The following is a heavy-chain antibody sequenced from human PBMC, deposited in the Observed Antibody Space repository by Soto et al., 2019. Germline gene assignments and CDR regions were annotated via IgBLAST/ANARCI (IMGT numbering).Heavy chain of an antibody. CDR1: DGSISSGGYY. Sequence: SETLSLTCTVSDGSISSGGYYWSWIRRHPGKGLEWIGYISDSGRTYYNPSLKSRVTISEDTSKNQFSLKLRFVTAADTAVYYCARNDSGSKNFDYWGQGTLVTVSS. CDR2: ISDSGRT. J-gene: IGHJ4*02. V-gene: IGHV4-31*03. CDR3: ARNDSGSKNFDY. D-gene: IGHD3-10*01.